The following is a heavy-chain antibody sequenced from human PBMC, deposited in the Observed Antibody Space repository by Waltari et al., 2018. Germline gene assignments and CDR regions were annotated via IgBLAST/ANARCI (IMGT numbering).Heavy chain of an antibody. J-gene: IGHJ4*02. CDR1: GGAFTNSA. CDR2: IIPFFNTT. CDR3: ARDHYYGSGSYYDY. Sequence: QVQLVQSGAEVKQPGSSVKVSCETSGGAFTNSALTWVRQAPGQGLEWMGGIIPFFNTTNSAPKFQDRLTITADASTNTAYMELSSLRSDDTAVYYCARDHYYGSGSYYDYWGQGTLVTVSS. V-gene: IGHV1-69*12. D-gene: IGHD3-10*01.